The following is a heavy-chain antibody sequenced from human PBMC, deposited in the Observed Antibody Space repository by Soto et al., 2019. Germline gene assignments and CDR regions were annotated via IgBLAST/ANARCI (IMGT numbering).Heavy chain of an antibody. Sequence: GASVKVSCKASGYTFTSYAMHWVRQAPGQRLEWMGWINAGNGNTKYSQKFQGRVTITRDTSASTAYMELSSLRSEDTAVYYCARGSLRFLEWLLFGYWGQGTLVTVSS. CDR3: ARGSLRFLEWLLFGY. J-gene: IGHJ4*02. CDR2: INAGNGNT. V-gene: IGHV1-3*01. D-gene: IGHD3-3*01. CDR1: GYTFTSYA.